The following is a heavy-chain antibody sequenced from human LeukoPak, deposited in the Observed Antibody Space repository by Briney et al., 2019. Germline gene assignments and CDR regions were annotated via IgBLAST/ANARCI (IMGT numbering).Heavy chain of an antibody. V-gene: IGHV1-18*01. CDR1: GYTFTSYG. D-gene: IGHD5-12*01. Sequence: ASVKVSCKASGYTFTSYGISWVRQAPGQGLEWMGWISAYNGNTNYAQKLQGRVTMTTDTSTSTAYMELRSLRSDDTAVYYCARSHSGYGFGSAFDPWGQGTLVTVSS. CDR2: ISAYNGNT. CDR3: ARSHSGYGFGSAFDP. J-gene: IGHJ5*02.